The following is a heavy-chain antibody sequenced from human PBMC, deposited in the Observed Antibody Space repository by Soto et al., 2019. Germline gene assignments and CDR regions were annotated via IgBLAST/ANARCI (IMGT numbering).Heavy chain of an antibody. CDR1: GFTFSSYG. V-gene: IGHV3-33*01. Sequence: GGSLRLSCAASGFTFSSYGMHWVRQAPGKGLEWVAVIWYDGSNKYYADSVKGRFTISRDNSKNTLYLQMNSLRAEDTAVYYCARDLFDLRRDGYTPTGVDYYYYYGMDVWGQGTTVTVSS. J-gene: IGHJ6*02. CDR3: ARDLFDLRRDGYTPTGVDYYYYYGMDV. CDR2: IWYDGSNK. D-gene: IGHD5-12*01.